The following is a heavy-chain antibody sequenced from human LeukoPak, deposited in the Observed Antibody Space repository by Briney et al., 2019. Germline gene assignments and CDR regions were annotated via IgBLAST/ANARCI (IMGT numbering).Heavy chain of an antibody. CDR3: AGGGGVAVADYFFDF. D-gene: IGHD6-19*01. CDR1: GESFSNYF. CDR2: INHSGST. J-gene: IGHJ4*02. Sequence: SETLSLTCAVSGESFSNYFWSWIRQSPGKGLEWIGEINHSGSTNYNPSLKSRVTVSVDPAKNQSSLKLRSVTAANTAVYYCAGGGGVAVADYFFDFWGQGTLVTVSS. V-gene: IGHV4-34*01.